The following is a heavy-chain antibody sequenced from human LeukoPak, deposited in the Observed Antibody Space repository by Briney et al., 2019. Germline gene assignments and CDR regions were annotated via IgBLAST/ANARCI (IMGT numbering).Heavy chain of an antibody. V-gene: IGHV4-59*08. CDR3: ARHRKSLYDFWSGYPAYFDY. J-gene: IGHJ4*02. Sequence: SEALSLTCTVSGGSISSYYWSWIRQPPGKGLEWIGYIYYSGSTNYNPSLKSRVTISVDTSKNQFSLKLSSVTAADTAVYYCARHRKSLYDFWSGYPAYFDYWGQGTLVTVSS. D-gene: IGHD3-3*01. CDR2: IYYSGST. CDR1: GGSISSYY.